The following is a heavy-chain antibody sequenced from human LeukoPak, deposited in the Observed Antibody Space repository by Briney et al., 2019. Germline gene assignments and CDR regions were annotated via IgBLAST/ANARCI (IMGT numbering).Heavy chain of an antibody. CDR3: AKDMGSSGYEPYYFDY. J-gene: IGHJ4*02. CDR1: GFTFSSHW. D-gene: IGHD5-12*01. V-gene: IGHV3-9*01. Sequence: QPGGSLRLSCAASGFTFSSHWMDWVRQAPGKGLEWVSGISWNSGSIGYADSVKGRFTISRDNAKNSLYLQMNSLRAEDTALYYCAKDMGSSGYEPYYFDYWGQGTLVTVSS. CDR2: ISWNSGSI.